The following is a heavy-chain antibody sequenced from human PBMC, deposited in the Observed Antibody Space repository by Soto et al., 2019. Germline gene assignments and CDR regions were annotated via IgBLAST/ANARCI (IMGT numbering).Heavy chain of an antibody. CDR1: GYTFTSYG. Sequence: GASVKVSCKASGYTFTSYGISWVRQAPGQGLEWMGWISAYNGNTNYAQKLQGRVTMTTDTSTSTAYMELRSLRSDDTAVYYCASGIAVAGRSPPTMSYWGQGTLVTVSS. J-gene: IGHJ4*02. V-gene: IGHV1-18*01. CDR2: ISAYNGNT. CDR3: ASGIAVAGRSPPTMSY. D-gene: IGHD6-19*01.